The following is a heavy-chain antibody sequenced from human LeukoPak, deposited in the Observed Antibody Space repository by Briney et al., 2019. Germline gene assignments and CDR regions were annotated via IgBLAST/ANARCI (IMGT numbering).Heavy chain of an antibody. V-gene: IGHV4-61*02. CDR1: GGSISSGSYY. Sequence: SETLSLTCTVSGGSISSGSYYWSWIRQPAGKGLEWIGRIYTSGSTYYNPSLKSRVTISVDTSKNQFSLKLSSVTAADTAVYYCARDVVSGDRGPTPPFLYYYGMDVWGQGTTVTVSS. D-gene: IGHD7-27*01. CDR3: ARDVVSGDRGPTPPFLYYYGMDV. CDR2: IYTSGST. J-gene: IGHJ6*02.